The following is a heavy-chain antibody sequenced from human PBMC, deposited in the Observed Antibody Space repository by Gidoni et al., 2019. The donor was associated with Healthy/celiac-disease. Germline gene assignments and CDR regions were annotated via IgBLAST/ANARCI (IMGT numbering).Heavy chain of an antibody. CDR3: ARKKRHCTNGVCPFDY. V-gene: IGHV1-69*06. CDR2: IIPIFGTA. J-gene: IGHJ4*02. D-gene: IGHD2-8*01. Sequence: QVQLVQSGAEVKKPGSSVKVSCKAAGGTFSSYALSWVRQAPGQGLEWMGGIIPIFGTANYAQKFQGRVTITADKSTSTAYMELSSLRSEDTAVYYCARKKRHCTNGVCPFDYWGQGTLVTVSS. CDR1: GGTFSSYA.